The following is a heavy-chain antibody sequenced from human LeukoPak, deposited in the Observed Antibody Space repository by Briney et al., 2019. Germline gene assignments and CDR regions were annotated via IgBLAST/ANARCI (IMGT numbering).Heavy chain of an antibody. CDR1: GFTFSSYA. D-gene: IGHD6-13*01. Sequence: WGSLRLSCAASGFTFSSYAMSWVRQAPGKGLEWVSAISGSGGSTYYADSVKGRFTISRDNSKNTLYLQMNSLRAEDTAVYYCAKGPPGIAAAGTIYYYYMDVWGKGTTVTVSS. V-gene: IGHV3-23*01. J-gene: IGHJ6*03. CDR3: AKGPPGIAAAGTIYYYYMDV. CDR2: ISGSGGST.